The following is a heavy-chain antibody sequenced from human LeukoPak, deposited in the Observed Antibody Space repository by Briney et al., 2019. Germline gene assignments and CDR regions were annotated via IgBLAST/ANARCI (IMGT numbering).Heavy chain of an antibody. J-gene: IGHJ6*03. CDR3: ARDNGVVHGVYYMDV. CDR1: GFTFSSYA. V-gene: IGHV3-7*01. CDR2: IKQDGSEK. D-gene: IGHD3-3*01. Sequence: PGGSLRLSCAASGFTFSSYAMSWVRQAPGKGLEWVTDIKQDGSEKLYVKSVRGRFTISRDNSKMSLFLQMNSLRAEDTAVYYCARDNGVVHGVYYMDVWGKGTTVTVS.